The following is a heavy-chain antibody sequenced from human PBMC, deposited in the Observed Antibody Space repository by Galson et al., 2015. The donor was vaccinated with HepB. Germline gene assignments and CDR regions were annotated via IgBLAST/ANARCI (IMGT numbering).Heavy chain of an antibody. CDR1: GFSLSTSGVG. Sequence: PALVKPTQTLTLTCTFSGFSLSTSGVGVGWIRQPPGKAPEWLGIIYWDEDKRYSPSLKSRLTIAKGTSKNQVVLTMTNMDPVDTATYYCAHRRDYYDSSGIAFDIWGQGTMVTVSS. CDR3: AHRRDYYDSSGIAFDI. J-gene: IGHJ3*02. V-gene: IGHV2-5*02. CDR2: IYWDEDK. D-gene: IGHD3-22*01.